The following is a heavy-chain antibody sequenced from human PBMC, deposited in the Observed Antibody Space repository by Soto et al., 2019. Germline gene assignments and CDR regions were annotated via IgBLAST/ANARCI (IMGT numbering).Heavy chain of an antibody. CDR2: ISGGGGST. D-gene: IGHD3-10*01. CDR1: GFTFSSYA. J-gene: IGHJ4*02. Sequence: EVQLLESGGGLVQPGGSLRLSCAASGFTFSSYAMSWVRQAPGKGLEWVSAISGGGGSTYYADSVKGRFTISRDNSKNTLYLQVNSLRAEDTAVYYCAKSLTMVRGVIPIDYWGQGTLVTVSS. V-gene: IGHV3-23*01. CDR3: AKSLTMVRGVIPIDY.